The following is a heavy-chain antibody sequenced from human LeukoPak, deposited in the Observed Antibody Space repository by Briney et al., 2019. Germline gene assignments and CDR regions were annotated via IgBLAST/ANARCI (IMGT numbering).Heavy chain of an antibody. J-gene: IGHJ4*02. D-gene: IGHD3-22*01. V-gene: IGHV3-33*01. Sequence: GGSLRLSCAASGFTFSSHGMHWVRQAPGKGLEWVSIIWYDGSDEYYADSVKGRFTISRDDSKNTLYLQMNSLRAEDTAVYYCARDGGYHSSGPFDYWGQGTLVTVSS. CDR3: ARDGGYHSSGPFDY. CDR2: IWYDGSDE. CDR1: GFTFSSHG.